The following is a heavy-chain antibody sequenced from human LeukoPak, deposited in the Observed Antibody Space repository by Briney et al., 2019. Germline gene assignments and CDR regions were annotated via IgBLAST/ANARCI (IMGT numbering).Heavy chain of an antibody. CDR3: ARDLDSSSWYVGYGMDV. D-gene: IGHD6-13*01. V-gene: IGHV3-7*03. CDR2: IKEDGTRK. Sequence: GGSLRLSCVASGFTVDTYWMSWVRQAPGKGLDWVAHIKEDGTRKYYVDSVKGRFTISRDNAKNSLYLQMNSLRAEDTAVYYCARDLDSSSWYVGYGMDVWGQGTTVTVSS. CDR1: GFTVDTYW. J-gene: IGHJ6*02.